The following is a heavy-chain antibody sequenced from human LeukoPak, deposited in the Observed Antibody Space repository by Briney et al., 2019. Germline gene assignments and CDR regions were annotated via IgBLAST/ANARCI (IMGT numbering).Heavy chain of an antibody. Sequence: ASVKVSCKASGGTFSSYAISWVRQAPGQGLEWMGRIIPILGIANYAQKFQGRVTITADKSTSTAYIELSSLRTEDTAVYYCSRGRRDCSGGSCYSGYYDYGMDVWGQGTTVTVSS. J-gene: IGHJ6*02. CDR3: SRGRRDCSGGSCYSGYYDYGMDV. D-gene: IGHD2-15*01. V-gene: IGHV1-69*04. CDR1: GGTFSSYA. CDR2: IIPILGIA.